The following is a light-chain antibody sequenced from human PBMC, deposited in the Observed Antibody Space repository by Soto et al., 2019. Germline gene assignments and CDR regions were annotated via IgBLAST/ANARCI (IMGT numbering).Light chain of an antibody. V-gene: IGKV3-11*01. CDR1: QSVNNY. CDR3: QQRSNWPPWT. Sequence: EIVLTQSPATLSLSPGETATLSCRASQSVNNYLAWFQQKPGQAPRLLIYDASNRATGIPARFSGSGSGTDFTLTISSLEPEDFAVYYCQQRSNWPPWTFGQGTKVEIK. CDR2: DAS. J-gene: IGKJ1*01.